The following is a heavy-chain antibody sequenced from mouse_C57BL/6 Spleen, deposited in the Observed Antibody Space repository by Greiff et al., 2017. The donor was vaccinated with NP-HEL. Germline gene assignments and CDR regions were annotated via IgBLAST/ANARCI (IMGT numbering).Heavy chain of an antibody. CDR3: ARITTVVNFEV. J-gene: IGHJ1*03. D-gene: IGHD1-1*01. CDR1: GYTFTSYW. CDR2: IDPSDSYT. V-gene: IGHV1-69*01. Sequence: QVQLQQPGAELVMPGASVKLSCKASGYTFTSYWMHWVKPRPGQGLEWIGEIDPSDSYTNYNQKFKGKSTLTVDKSSSTAYMQLSSLTSEDSAVYDCARITTVVNFEVWGTGTTVTVSS.